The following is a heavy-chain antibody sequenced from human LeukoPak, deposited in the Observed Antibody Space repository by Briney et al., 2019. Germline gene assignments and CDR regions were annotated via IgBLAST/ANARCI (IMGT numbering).Heavy chain of an antibody. Sequence: GGSLRLSCAASGFTFTTYSMNWVRQAPGKGLEWVSSITSSSTSMYYADSVKGRFTISRDNAKNSLYLQMISLRAEDTAVYYCARTYYNILTGYNPYFDYWGQGTLVTVSS. CDR3: ARTYYNILTGYNPYFDY. J-gene: IGHJ4*02. V-gene: IGHV3-21*01. D-gene: IGHD3-9*01. CDR2: ITSSSTSM. CDR1: GFTFTTYS.